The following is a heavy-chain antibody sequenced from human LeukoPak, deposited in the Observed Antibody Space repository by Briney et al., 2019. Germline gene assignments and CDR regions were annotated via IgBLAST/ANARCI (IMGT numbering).Heavy chain of an antibody. CDR3: AYSNNLNY. J-gene: IGHJ4*02. D-gene: IGHD1-20*01. V-gene: IGHV3-48*01. Sequence: GGSLRLSCAASGFTFSRKTMNWVRQAPGKGLEWVSYISSDGGTIYYADSVRGRFTISRDNAKNSLYLQMDNVRAEDTAVYYCAYSNNLNYWGQGTLVTVSS. CDR1: GFTFSRKT. CDR2: ISSDGGTI.